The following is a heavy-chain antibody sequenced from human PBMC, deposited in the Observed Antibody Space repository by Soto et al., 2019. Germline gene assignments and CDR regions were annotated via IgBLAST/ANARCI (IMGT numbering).Heavy chain of an antibody. CDR3: ARRGTMPLRHQYYYGSNYYYGMDV. Sequence: GASVKVSCKASGYTFTSYYMHWVRQTHGQGLEWMGIINPSGGSTSYAQKFQGRVTMTRDTSSSTVYMELSSLRSEDTAVYYCARRGTMPLRHQYYYGSNYYYGMDVWGQGTTVTV. CDR2: INPSGGST. CDR1: GYTFTSYY. D-gene: IGHD3-10*01. V-gene: IGHV1-46*01. J-gene: IGHJ6*02.